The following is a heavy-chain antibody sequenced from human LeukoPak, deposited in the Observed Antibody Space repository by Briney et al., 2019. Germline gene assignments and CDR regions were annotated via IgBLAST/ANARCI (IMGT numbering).Heavy chain of an antibody. V-gene: IGHV1-58*01. CDR2: IFVGSGNT. CDR3: AADGGVGGR. Sequence: ASVKLSCKASVFTFTSSAVQWVRHARGPRLELIGWIFVGSGNTNYAQKFQERVTITRDMSTSTAYMQLSSLRSEDTAVYYCAADGGVGGRWGQGTLVTVSS. J-gene: IGHJ4*02. CDR1: VFTFTSSA. D-gene: IGHD4-23*01.